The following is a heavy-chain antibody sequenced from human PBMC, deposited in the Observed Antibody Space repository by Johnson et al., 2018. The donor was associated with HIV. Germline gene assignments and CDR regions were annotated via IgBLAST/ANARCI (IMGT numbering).Heavy chain of an antibody. Sequence: QVQLVESGGGVVQPGRSLRLSCAASGFTFSNYGMHWVRQAPGKGLEWVAVILYRGSNKYYADSVKGRFTISRDNSKNTLYLQRNSLRAEDTAVYYCAKGGLDCSSTSCPHVGPGIAAASVDAFDIWGQGTMVTVSS. J-gene: IGHJ3*02. D-gene: IGHD2-2*01. CDR1: GFTFSNYG. CDR2: ILYRGSNK. CDR3: AKGGLDCSSTSCPHVGPGIAAASVDAFDI. V-gene: IGHV3-30*18.